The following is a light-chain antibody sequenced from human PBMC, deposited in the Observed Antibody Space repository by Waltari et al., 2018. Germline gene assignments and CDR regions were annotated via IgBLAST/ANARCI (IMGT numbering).Light chain of an antibody. Sequence: EIVMTQSPATLSVSPGERASLSCRASQTISSNLAWYQQKPGQAPRLPLYGASTRATGVPPRFSGSGSGTDFTLTISSLQSEDFAVYYCQQYHDWPLYTFGQGINLEIK. CDR1: QTISSN. V-gene: IGKV3-15*01. CDR2: GAS. CDR3: QQYHDWPLYT. J-gene: IGKJ2*01.